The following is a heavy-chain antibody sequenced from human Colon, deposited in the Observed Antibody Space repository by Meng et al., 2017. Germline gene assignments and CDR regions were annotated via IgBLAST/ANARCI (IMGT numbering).Heavy chain of an antibody. CDR3: ARAGYGINWYTFDY. CDR2: IHDDGGT. CDR1: GFTVSSRY. D-gene: IGHD6-13*01. V-gene: IGHV3-53*01. J-gene: IGHJ4*02. Sequence: GESLKISCAASGFTVSSRYMSWVRQAPGKGLEWVSAIHDDGGTKYADTVKGRFTISRDDSKNTLYLQMNSLRAGDTALYYCARAGYGINWYTFDYWGLGTLVTVSS.